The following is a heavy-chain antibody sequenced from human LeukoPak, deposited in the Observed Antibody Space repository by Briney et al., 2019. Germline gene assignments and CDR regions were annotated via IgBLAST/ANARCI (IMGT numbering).Heavy chain of an antibody. Sequence: GGSLRLSCAASGLTFSSYAMSWVRQAPGKGLEWVSAITGSGGSTYYADSVKGRFTISRDNSKNTLYLQMNSLRAEDTAVYYCAKDYSHDYGDYPFDYWGQGTLVTVSS. D-gene: IGHD4-17*01. CDR3: AKDYSHDYGDYPFDY. J-gene: IGHJ4*02. CDR2: ITGSGGST. V-gene: IGHV3-23*01. CDR1: GLTFSSYA.